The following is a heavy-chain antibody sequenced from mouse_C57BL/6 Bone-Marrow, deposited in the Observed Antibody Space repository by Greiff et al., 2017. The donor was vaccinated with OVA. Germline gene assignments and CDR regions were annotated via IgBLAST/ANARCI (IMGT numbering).Heavy chain of an antibody. CDR3: ARDGYYGSSYEDYFDY. Sequence: EVKLMESGGGLVKPGGSLKLSCAASGFTFSSYAMSWVRQTPEQRLEWVATISDGGSYTYYPDNVKGRFTISRDNAKNNLYLQMSHLKSEDTAMYYCARDGYYGSSYEDYFDYWGQGTTLTVSS. J-gene: IGHJ2*01. CDR1: GFTFSSYA. CDR2: ISDGGSYT. D-gene: IGHD1-1*01. V-gene: IGHV5-4*01.